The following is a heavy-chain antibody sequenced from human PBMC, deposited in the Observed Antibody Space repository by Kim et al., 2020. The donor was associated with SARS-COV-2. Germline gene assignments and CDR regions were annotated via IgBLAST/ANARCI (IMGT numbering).Heavy chain of an antibody. Sequence: SETLSLTCTVSGGSISSYYWSWIRQPPGKGLEWIGYIYYSGSTNYNPSLKSRVTISVDTSKNQFSLKLSSVTAADTAVYYCAIGDGYNFDYWGQGTLVTVSS. V-gene: IGHV4-59*01. CDR2: IYYSGST. CDR1: GGSISSYY. D-gene: IGHD5-12*01. J-gene: IGHJ4*02. CDR3: AIGDGYNFDY.